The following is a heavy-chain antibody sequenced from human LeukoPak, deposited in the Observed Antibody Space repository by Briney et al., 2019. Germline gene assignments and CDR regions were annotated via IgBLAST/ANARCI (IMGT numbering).Heavy chain of an antibody. V-gene: IGHV3-53*01. CDR1: GFTVSSNY. CDR3: ATSPDIVVVPAAYFDY. Sequence: PGGSLRLSCAASGFTVSSNYMSWVRQAPGKGLEWVSVIYSGGSTYYADSVKGRFTISRDNSKNTLYLQMNSLRAEDTAVYYCATSPDIVVVPAAYFDYWGQGTLVTVSS. D-gene: IGHD2-2*01. CDR2: IYSGGST. J-gene: IGHJ4*02.